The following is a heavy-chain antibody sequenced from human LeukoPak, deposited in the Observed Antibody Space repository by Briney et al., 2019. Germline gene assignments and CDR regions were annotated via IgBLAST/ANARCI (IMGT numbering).Heavy chain of an antibody. CDR3: ARRYSSSSFSWFDP. J-gene: IGHJ5*02. CDR1: GYRFNAYW. V-gene: IGHV5-10-1*01. CDR2: IDPSDSYT. D-gene: IGHD6-13*01. Sequence: GESLKISCKGSGYRFNAYWIAWVRQMPGKGLEWMGRIDPSDSYTKYSPSFQGHVTTSADKSISTAYLQWSSLKASDTAMYYCARRYSSSSFSWFDPWGQGTLVTVSS.